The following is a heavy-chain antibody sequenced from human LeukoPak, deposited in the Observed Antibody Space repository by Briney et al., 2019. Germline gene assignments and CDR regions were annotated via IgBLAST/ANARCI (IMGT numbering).Heavy chain of an antibody. CDR1: GFTFSSYS. J-gene: IGHJ4*02. D-gene: IGHD3-10*01. CDR2: ISSSSSYI. Sequence: GGSLRLSCAASGFTFSSYSMNWVRQAPGKGLEWVSSISSSSSYIYYADSVKGRFTISRDNGNSSLYLQMNNLRAEDTAVYFCARDQRPSCYASGSYPCDYWGQGILVTVSS. CDR3: ARDQRPSCYASGSYPCDY. V-gene: IGHV3-21*06.